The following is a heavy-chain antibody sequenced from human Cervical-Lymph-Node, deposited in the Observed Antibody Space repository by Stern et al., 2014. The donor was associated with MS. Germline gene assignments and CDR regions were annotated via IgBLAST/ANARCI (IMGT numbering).Heavy chain of an antibody. J-gene: IGHJ6*02. D-gene: IGHD3-3*01. Sequence: EVQLVGSGGGLIQPGGSLRLSCAASGFTVSSNYMSWVRQAPGKGLEWVSVIYSGGTTYYADSVKGRFTISRDNSKNTLYLQMNSLRAEDTAVYYCARTTYYDFWSGYGMDVWGQGTTVTVSS. CDR1: GFTVSSNY. V-gene: IGHV3-53*01. CDR2: IYSGGTT. CDR3: ARTTYYDFWSGYGMDV.